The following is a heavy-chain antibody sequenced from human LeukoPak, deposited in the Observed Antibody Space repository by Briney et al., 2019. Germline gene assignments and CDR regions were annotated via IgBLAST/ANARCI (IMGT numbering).Heavy chain of an antibody. V-gene: IGHV3-7*01. D-gene: IGHD6-13*01. J-gene: IGHJ4*01. CDR1: GFTFSSYW. CDR2: IKYDGGEK. CDR3: ARDGTAAGLYFDL. Sequence: GGSLRLSCAVSGFTFSSYWMNWVRQAPGTGLEWVASIKYDGGEKSYVDSVKGRFTISRDNAKNSLYLQMSSLRAEDTAVYYCARDGTAAGLYFDLWGQGTLVTVSS.